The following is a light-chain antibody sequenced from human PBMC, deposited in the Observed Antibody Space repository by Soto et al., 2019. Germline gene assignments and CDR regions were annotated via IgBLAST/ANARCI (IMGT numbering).Light chain of an antibody. V-gene: IGLV1-40*01. J-gene: IGLJ1*01. Sequence: QSVLTQPPSVSGAPGQRVTISCTGSSSNIGTGYDVHWYQQLPGTAPRLLIHGNTNRPSGVPDRFSGSKSGTSASLAITGLQAEDEADYSCQSYDNSLSAYVFGPGTKVTVL. CDR1: SSNIGTGYD. CDR3: QSYDNSLSAYV. CDR2: GNT.